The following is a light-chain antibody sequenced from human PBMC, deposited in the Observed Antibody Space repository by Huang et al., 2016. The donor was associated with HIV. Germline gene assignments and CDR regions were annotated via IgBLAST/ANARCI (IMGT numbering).Light chain of an antibody. CDR1: QSVSTN. CDR2: GTS. Sequence: EIVMTQSPATLSVSPGERATLSCRASQSVSTNLAWDQQKAGQAPRLLMYGTSTRATGVPARFSGSGSGTEFTLTISSLQSEEFAVYYCQQYNNWPPLTFGGGTRVEIK. J-gene: IGKJ4*01. CDR3: QQYNNWPPLT. V-gene: IGKV3-15*01.